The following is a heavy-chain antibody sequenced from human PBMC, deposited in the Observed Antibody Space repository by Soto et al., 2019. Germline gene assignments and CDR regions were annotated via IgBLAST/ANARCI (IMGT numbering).Heavy chain of an antibody. D-gene: IGHD3-10*02. V-gene: IGHV4-59*01. CDR2: IFYTGST. Sequence: QVQLQESGPGLVKPSETLSLTCTVSGGSISSYYWSWIRQPPGKGLEMIGFIFYTGSTSYNPSLKTRVTLSIDTSEYQFSLKLNSVTAADTAVYYCASMIGDPVLSFDSWGPGTLVAVSS. CDR3: ASMIGDPVLSFDS. J-gene: IGHJ5*01. CDR1: GGSISSYY.